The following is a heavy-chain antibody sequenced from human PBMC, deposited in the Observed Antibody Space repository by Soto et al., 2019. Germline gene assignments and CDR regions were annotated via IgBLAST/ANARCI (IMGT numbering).Heavy chain of an antibody. CDR3: ARDRGWSSTSCYYYYYYYMDV. V-gene: IGHV3-66*01. CDR2: IYCGGST. CDR1: GFPVSSNY. D-gene: IGHD2-2*01. J-gene: IGHJ6*03. Sequence: GGSLILSCAASGFPVSSNYMSWVRQAPGKGLEWVSVIYCGGSTYYADSVKGRFTISRDNSKNTLYLQMNSLRAEDTAVYYCARDRGWSSTSCYYYYYYYMDVWGKGTTVTVSS.